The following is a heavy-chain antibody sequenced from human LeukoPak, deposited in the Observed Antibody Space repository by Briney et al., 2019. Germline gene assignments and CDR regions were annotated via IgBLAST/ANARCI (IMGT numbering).Heavy chain of an antibody. J-gene: IGHJ4*02. CDR3: AKDRGRYYDSSGYYWGYYFDS. D-gene: IGHD3-22*01. Sequence: GGSLRLSCAASGFTFNTYAVNWVRQAPGKGLEWVSTISGSGGSTYYADSVKGRFTISRDNSKNTLYLQMSSLRAEDTAVYYCAKDRGRYYDSSGYYWGYYFDSWGQGILVTVST. CDR2: ISGSGGST. V-gene: IGHV3-23*01. CDR1: GFTFNTYA.